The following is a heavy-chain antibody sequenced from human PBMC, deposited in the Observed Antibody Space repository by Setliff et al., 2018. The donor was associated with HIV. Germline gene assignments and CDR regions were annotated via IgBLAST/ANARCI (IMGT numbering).Heavy chain of an antibody. CDR1: GFTFSSYD. V-gene: IGHV3-13*01. Sequence: AGGSLRLSCAASGFTFSSYDMHWVRQATGKGLEWVSAIGTAGDTYYPGSVKGRFTISRENAKNSLYLQMNSLRAGDTAVYYCARGVRGVISDAFDIWGQGTMVTVS. J-gene: IGHJ3*02. D-gene: IGHD3-10*01. CDR3: ARGVRGVISDAFDI. CDR2: IGTAGDT.